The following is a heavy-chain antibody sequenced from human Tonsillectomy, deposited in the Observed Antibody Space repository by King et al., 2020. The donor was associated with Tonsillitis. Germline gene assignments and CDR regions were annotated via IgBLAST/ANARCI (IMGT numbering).Heavy chain of an antibody. CDR1: GFTFDDYA. CDR2: ISWNSGST. CDR3: AKDTYYGSGSYGFDY. D-gene: IGHD3-10*01. V-gene: IGHV3-9*01. Sequence: VQLVESGGGLVQPGRSLRLSCAASGFTFDDYAMHWVRQAPGKGLEWVSGISWNSGSTGYADSVKGRSTISRDNAKNSLYLQMNSLRAEDTALYYCAKDTYYGSGSYGFDYWGQGTLLTVSS. J-gene: IGHJ4*02.